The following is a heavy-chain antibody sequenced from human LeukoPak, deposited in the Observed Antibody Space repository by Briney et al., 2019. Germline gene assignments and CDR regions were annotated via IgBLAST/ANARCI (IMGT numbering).Heavy chain of an antibody. Sequence: ASVKVSCKASGYTFTSYDINWVRQASGQGLEWMGWMNPNSANTGYAQNFQGRVTMTRNTSITTAYMELSSLTSEDTAVYYCAGVLTPANIGDAFDIWGQGTMVTVSS. V-gene: IGHV1-8*01. CDR1: GYTFTSYD. D-gene: IGHD2-2*01. CDR2: MNPNSANT. J-gene: IGHJ3*02. CDR3: AGVLTPANIGDAFDI.